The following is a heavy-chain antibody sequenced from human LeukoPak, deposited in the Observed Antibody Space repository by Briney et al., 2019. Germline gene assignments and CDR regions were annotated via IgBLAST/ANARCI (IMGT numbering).Heavy chain of an antibody. CDR3: AKEGPRGDIMLFYYFDY. D-gene: IGHD2-21*01. Sequence: GGSLRLSCAASGFTLSSYGMHWVRQAPGKGLEWVGGISYDGSSKSYADSVKGRFTISRDNSKNTLYLQMNSLRAEDTAVYYCAKEGPRGDIMLFYYFDYWGQGTLVTVSS. CDR1: GFTLSSYG. CDR2: ISYDGSSK. J-gene: IGHJ4*02. V-gene: IGHV3-30*18.